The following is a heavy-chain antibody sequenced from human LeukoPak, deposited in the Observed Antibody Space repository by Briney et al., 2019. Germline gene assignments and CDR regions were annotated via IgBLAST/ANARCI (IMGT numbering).Heavy chain of an antibody. V-gene: IGHV4-4*07. CDR2: IYTSGST. D-gene: IGHD3-3*01. CDR3: AREASIVRFLEFGFDY. J-gene: IGHJ4*02. CDR1: GGSISSYY. Sequence: SETLSLTCTVSGGSISSYYWSWIRQPAGKGLEWIGRIYTSGSTNYNPSLKSRVTMSVDTSKNQFSLKLSSVTAADTAVYYCAREASIVRFLEFGFDYWGQGTLVTVSS.